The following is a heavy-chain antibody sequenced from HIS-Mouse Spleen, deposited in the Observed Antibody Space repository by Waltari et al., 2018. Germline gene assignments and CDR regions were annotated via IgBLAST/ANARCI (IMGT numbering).Heavy chain of an antibody. Sequence: QVQLQESGPGLVKPSETLSLTCTVSGYSISSGYYWGWIRQPPGKGLEWIGSLYHSGRTYSNPSLKRRVTISVDTAKNQFSLRLSSVTAADTAVYYCARQYCSGGSCPRWFDPWGQGTLVTVSS. CDR1: GYSISSGYY. J-gene: IGHJ5*02. D-gene: IGHD2-15*01. V-gene: IGHV4-38-2*02. CDR2: LYHSGRT. CDR3: ARQYCSGGSCPRWFDP.